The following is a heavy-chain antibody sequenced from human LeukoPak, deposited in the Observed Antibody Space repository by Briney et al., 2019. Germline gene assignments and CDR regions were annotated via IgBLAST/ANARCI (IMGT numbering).Heavy chain of an antibody. CDR3: AKVIQGAVAFHY. V-gene: IGHV1-2*02. Sequence: GASVKVSCKASGYTFIGYYMHWVRQAPGQGLEYMGWINPDSGDTNYAQKFQGRVTMTRDTSISTAYMELSSLRSDDTAVYYCAKVIQGAVAFHYWGQGTLVTVSS. CDR2: INPDSGDT. CDR1: GYTFIGYY. J-gene: IGHJ4*02. D-gene: IGHD6-19*01.